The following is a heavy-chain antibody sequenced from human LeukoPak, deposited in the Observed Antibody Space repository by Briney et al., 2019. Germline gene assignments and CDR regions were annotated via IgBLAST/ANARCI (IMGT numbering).Heavy chain of an antibody. CDR1: GFTFDDYA. J-gene: IGHJ4*02. D-gene: IGHD6-13*01. CDR2: ISWNSGSI. V-gene: IGHV3-9*01. Sequence: PGGSLRLSCAASGFTFDDYAMHWVRQAPGKGLEWVSGISWNSGSIGYADSVKGRFTISRDNAKNSLYLQMNSLRAEDTALYYCAKDRGYGSSSSRGHFDYCGQGTLVTVSS. CDR3: AKDRGYGSSSSRGHFDY.